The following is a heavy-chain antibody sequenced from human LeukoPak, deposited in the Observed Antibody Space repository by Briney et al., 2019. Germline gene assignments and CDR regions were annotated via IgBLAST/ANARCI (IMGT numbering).Heavy chain of an antibody. J-gene: IGHJ4*02. CDR1: GGTFSSYA. Sequence: SVKVSCKASGGTFSSYAISWVRQAPGQGLEWMGGIIPIFGTANYAQKFQGRVTITADESTSTAYMELSSLRSEDTAVYYCARDPIELRGYSYGYFDYWGQGTLVTVSS. D-gene: IGHD5-18*01. CDR2: IIPIFGTA. CDR3: ARDPIELRGYSYGYFDY. V-gene: IGHV1-69*13.